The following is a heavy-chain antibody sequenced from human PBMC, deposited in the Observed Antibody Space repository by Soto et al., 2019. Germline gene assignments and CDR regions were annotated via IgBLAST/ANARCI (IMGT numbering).Heavy chain of an antibody. J-gene: IGHJ5*02. CDR3: ARDDLFVDNGLDH. CDR1: GFSFSAHG. CDR2: INDGSEE. Sequence: QVQLVESGGGVVRPGTSLRLSCAATGFSFSAHGMHWVRQAPGKGLEWLAVINDGSEEGYADSVRGRFTISRDNARNILYLQGDNLRAEDSALYCCARDDLFVDNGLDHWGQGTLVTVSS. V-gene: IGHV3-33*01.